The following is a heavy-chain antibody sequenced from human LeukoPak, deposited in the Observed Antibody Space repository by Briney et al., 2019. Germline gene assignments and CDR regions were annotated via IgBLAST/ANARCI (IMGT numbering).Heavy chain of an antibody. CDR2: IYYSGST. CDR1: GGSISSYY. CDR3: ARQGGGFWYFDL. Sequence: SETLSLTCTVSGGSISSYYWSWIRQPPGKGLEWIGYIYYSGSTNYNPSLKSRATISVDTSKNQFSLKLSSVTAADTAVYYCARQGGGFWYFDLWGRGTLVTVSS. D-gene: IGHD6-25*01. J-gene: IGHJ2*01. V-gene: IGHV4-59*08.